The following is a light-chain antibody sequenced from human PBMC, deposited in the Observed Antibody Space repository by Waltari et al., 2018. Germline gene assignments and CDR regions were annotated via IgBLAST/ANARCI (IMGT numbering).Light chain of an antibody. CDR3: HQYYANPQT. CDR1: QSVLYSSNNKNY. Sequence: DIVMTQSPDSLAVSLGEWATINCKSNQSVLYSSNNKNYLAWYQHKSGQPPKLLIYWASTRESGVPDRFSGSGSGTDFSLTINNLQPEDVAVYYCHQYYANPQTFSQGTRVEIK. V-gene: IGKV4-1*01. CDR2: WAS. J-gene: IGKJ1*01.